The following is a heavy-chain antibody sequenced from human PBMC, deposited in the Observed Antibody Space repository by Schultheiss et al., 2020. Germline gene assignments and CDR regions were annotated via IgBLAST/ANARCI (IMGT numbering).Heavy chain of an antibody. CDR3: AKVHYGSGSYDYYYYGMDV. J-gene: IGHJ6*02. CDR2: ISGSGGST. Sequence: GGSLRLSCAASGFTFSSYAMSWVRQAPGKGLEWVSAISGSGGSTYYADSVKGRFTISRDNSKNTLYLQMNSLRAEDTAVYYCAKVHYGSGSYDYYYYGMDVWGQGTTGTVAS. V-gene: IGHV3-23*01. D-gene: IGHD3-10*01. CDR1: GFTFSSYA.